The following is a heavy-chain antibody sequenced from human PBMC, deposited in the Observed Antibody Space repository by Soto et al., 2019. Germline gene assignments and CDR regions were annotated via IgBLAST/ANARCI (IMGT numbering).Heavy chain of an antibody. D-gene: IGHD3-9*01. V-gene: IGHV3-15*01. J-gene: IGHJ4*02. CDR3: TTDAEGNYDILTGDGDY. Sequence: EVQLVESGGGLVKPGGSLRLSCAASGFTFSNAWMSWVRQAPGKGLEWVGRIKSKTDGGTTDYAAPVKGRFTISRDDSKNTLNLQMNSLKTEDKAVYYGTTDAEGNYDILTGDGDYWGQGTLVTVSS. CDR2: IKSKTDGGTT. CDR1: GFTFSNAW.